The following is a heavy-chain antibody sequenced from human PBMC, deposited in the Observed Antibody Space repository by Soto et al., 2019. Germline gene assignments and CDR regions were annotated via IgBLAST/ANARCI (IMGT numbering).Heavy chain of an antibody. CDR2: FDPEDGET. CDR3: ATADQEVPADMFTRRAFDI. CDR1: GYTLTELS. D-gene: IGHD2-2*01. Sequence: ASVKVSCKVSGYTLTELSMHWVRQAPGKGLEWMGGFDPEDGETIYAQKFQGRVTMTEDTSTDTAYMELSSLRSEDTAVYYCATADQEVPADMFTRRAFDIWGQGTMVTVSS. J-gene: IGHJ3*02. V-gene: IGHV1-24*01.